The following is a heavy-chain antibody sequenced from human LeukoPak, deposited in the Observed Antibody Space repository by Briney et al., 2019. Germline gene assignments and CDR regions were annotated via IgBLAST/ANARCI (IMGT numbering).Heavy chain of an antibody. D-gene: IGHD6-19*01. CDR3: CGSGWFAGPFGY. Sequence: PSETLSLTCSVSGGSITNNGYYWGWLRQSPETGLEWIGSVHYSGSTYYKPSLNSRVIISLDTSKNQFSLKLTSVTAADTAVYYCCGSGWFAGPFGYWGQGTLVTVSS. V-gene: IGHV4-39*07. CDR2: VHYSGST. J-gene: IGHJ4*02. CDR1: GGSITNNGYY.